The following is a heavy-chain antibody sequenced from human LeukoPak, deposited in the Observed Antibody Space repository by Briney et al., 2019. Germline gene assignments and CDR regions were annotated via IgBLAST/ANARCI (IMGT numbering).Heavy chain of an antibody. CDR3: ARAMSIAARLQTTFDY. V-gene: IGHV4-34*01. D-gene: IGHD6-6*01. CDR1: GGSFSGYY. Sequence: SETLSLTCAVYGGSFSGYYWSWLRQPPGKGLERIGEINHSGSTNYNPSLKSRVTTSVDTSKNQFSLKLSSVTAADTAVYYCARAMSIAARLQTTFDYWGQGTLVTVSS. CDR2: INHSGST. J-gene: IGHJ4*02.